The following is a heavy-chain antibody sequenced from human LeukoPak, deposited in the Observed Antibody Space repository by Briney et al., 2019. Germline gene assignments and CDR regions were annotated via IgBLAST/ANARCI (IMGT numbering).Heavy chain of an antibody. CDR3: ARHAKAYGSSCDY. D-gene: IGHD6-13*01. Sequence: GESLKISCKGSGYSFTSYWIGWVRQMPGKGLEWMGIIYPGDTDTKYSPSFEGQVTISADKSFSTAYLQWTSLKASDTAMYYCARHAKAYGSSCDYWGQGTLVTVPS. CDR1: GYSFTSYW. V-gene: IGHV5-51*01. J-gene: IGHJ4*02. CDR2: IYPGDTDT.